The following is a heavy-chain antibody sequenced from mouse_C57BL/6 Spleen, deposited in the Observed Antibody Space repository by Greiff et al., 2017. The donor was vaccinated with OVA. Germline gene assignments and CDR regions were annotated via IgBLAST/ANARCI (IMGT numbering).Heavy chain of an antibody. CDR1: GFTFSDYG. CDR2: ISSGSSTI. CDR3: ARPLLRRGYFDV. V-gene: IGHV5-17*01. Sequence: EVMLVESGGGLVKPGGSLKLSCAASGFTFSDYGMHWVRQAPEKGLEWVAYISSGSSTIYYADTVKGRFTISRDNAKNTLFLQMTSLRSEDTAMYYCARPLLRRGYFDVWGTGTTVTVSS. J-gene: IGHJ1*03. D-gene: IGHD1-1*01.